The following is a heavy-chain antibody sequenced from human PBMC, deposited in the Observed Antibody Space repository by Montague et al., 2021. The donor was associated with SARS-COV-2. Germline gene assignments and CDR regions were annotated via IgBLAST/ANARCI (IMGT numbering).Heavy chain of an antibody. V-gene: IGHV4-4*02. CDR2: IYHSGST. D-gene: IGHD5-18*01. Sequence: SETLSLTCTVSGASITSSNWWNRVRQPPGKGLEWIGQIYHSGSTNYNPSLKSRLTLSLDKSKNQFSLNLSSVTAADTAVYYCARQIQQVVLSPAKLTNWFDPWGLGTLVTVAS. CDR1: GASITSSNW. J-gene: IGHJ5*02. CDR3: ARQIQQVVLSPAKLTNWFDP.